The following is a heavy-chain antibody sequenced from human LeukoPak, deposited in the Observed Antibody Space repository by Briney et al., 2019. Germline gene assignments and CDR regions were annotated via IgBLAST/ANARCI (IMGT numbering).Heavy chain of an antibody. V-gene: IGHV3-53*01. J-gene: IGHJ3*02. CDR2: IYSGGST. Sequence: PGGSLRLSCAASGFTVSSNYMSWVRQAPGKGLEWVSVIYSGGSTYYAASVKGRFTISRDNSKTTLYLQMNSLRAEDTAVYYCARDRGFGRGGAFDIWGQGTMVTVSS. CDR3: ARDRGFGRGGAFDI. D-gene: IGHD3-16*01. CDR1: GFTVSSNY.